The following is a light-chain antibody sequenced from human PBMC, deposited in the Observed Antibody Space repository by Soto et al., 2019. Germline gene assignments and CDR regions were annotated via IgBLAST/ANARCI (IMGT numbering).Light chain of an antibody. J-gene: IGKJ1*01. CDR1: QTISSW. Sequence: DIQMTQSPSTLSGSVGDRVTITCRASQTISSWLAWYQQKPGKAPKLLIYKASTLKSGVPSRFSGSGSGTEFTLTISSLKPDDFATYYCQQSRTFGQGTKVDIK. CDR2: KAS. CDR3: QQSRT. V-gene: IGKV1-5*03.